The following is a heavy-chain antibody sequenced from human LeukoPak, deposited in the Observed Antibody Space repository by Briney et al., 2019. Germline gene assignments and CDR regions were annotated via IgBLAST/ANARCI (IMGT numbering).Heavy chain of an antibody. J-gene: IGHJ4*02. Sequence: SETLSLTCTVSGGSISSYYWSWIRQPPGKGLEWIGYIYYSGSTNYNPSLKSRVTISVDTSNNQFSLKLSSVTAADTAVYYCARDRYYFDYWGQGTLVTVSS. V-gene: IGHV4-59*01. CDR2: IYYSGST. CDR3: ARDRYYFDY. CDR1: GGSISSYY.